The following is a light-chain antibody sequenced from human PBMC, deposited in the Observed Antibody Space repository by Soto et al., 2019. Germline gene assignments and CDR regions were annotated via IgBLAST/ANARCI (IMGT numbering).Light chain of an antibody. CDR3: SSYTISSTLV. V-gene: IGLV2-14*01. CDR1: SRDVGDYDY. Sequence: QSVLTQPASVSGSPGQSITISCTGTSRDVGDYDYVSWYQHHPGKAPKLMIYEVSNRPSGISNRFSGSKSGNTASLTISGLQAEDEADYYCSSYTISSTLVFGGGTKLTVL. CDR2: EVS. J-gene: IGLJ3*02.